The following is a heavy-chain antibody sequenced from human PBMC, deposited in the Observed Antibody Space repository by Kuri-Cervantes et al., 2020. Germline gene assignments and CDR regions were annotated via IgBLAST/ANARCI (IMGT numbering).Heavy chain of an antibody. D-gene: IGHD6-19*01. CDR1: GYTFTSYG. Sequence: ASVKVSCKASGYTFTSYGISWVRQAPGQGLEWMGWISAYNGNTNYAQKLQGRVTMTTDTSTSTAYMELRSLRSDDTAVYYCAISEGHAGSGFPLLSYWGQGTLVTVFS. V-gene: IGHV1-18*01. J-gene: IGHJ4*02. CDR3: AISEGHAGSGFPLLSY. CDR2: ISAYNGNT.